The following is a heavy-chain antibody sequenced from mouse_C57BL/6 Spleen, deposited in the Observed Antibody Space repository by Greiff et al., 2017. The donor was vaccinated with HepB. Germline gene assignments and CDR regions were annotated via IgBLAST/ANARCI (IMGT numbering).Heavy chain of an antibody. CDR2: IYPGDGDT. D-gene: IGHD1-1*01. V-gene: IGHV1-82*01. CDR3: ARNWAITTVVANFDY. CDR1: GYAFSSSW. J-gene: IGHJ2*01. Sequence: VQWVESGPELVKPGASVKISCKASGYAFSSSWMNWVKQRPGKGLEWIGRIYPGDGDTNYNGKFKGKATLTADKSSSTAYMQLSSLTSEDSAVYFCARNWAITTVVANFDYWGQGTTLTVSS.